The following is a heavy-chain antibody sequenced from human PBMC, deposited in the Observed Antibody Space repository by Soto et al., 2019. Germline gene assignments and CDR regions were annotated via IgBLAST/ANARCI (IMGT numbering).Heavy chain of an antibody. V-gene: IGHV4-39*01. CDR2: IYYSGST. J-gene: IGHJ4*02. D-gene: IGHD6-19*01. Sequence: SETLSLTCTVSGGSISSSSYYWGWIRQPPGKRLEWIGSIYYSGSTYYNPSLKSRVTISVDTSKNQFSLKLSSVTAADTAVYYCARQIAVAGTGTFDYWGQGTLVTVSS. CDR3: ARQIAVAGTGTFDY. CDR1: GGSISSSSYY.